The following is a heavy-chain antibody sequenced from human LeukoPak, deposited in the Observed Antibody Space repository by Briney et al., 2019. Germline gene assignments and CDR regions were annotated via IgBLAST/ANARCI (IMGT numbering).Heavy chain of an antibody. D-gene: IGHD6-13*01. V-gene: IGHV3-30*02. CDR2: IRYDGSNK. CDR3: ATSFGPVIAAAGTGAD. Sequence: GGSLRLSCAASGFIFSSFGMHWVRQAPGKGLEWVAFIRYDGSNKYYADSVKGRFTISRDNSKNTLYLQMNSLRAEDTAVYYCATSFGPVIAAAGTGADWGQGTLVTVSS. J-gene: IGHJ4*02. CDR1: GFIFSSFG.